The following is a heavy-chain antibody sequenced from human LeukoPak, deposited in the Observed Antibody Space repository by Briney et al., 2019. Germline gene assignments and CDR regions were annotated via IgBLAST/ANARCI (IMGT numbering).Heavy chain of an antibody. Sequence: SETLSLTCTVSGGSISSYYWSWIRQPPGKGLEWIGSIYYSGSTYYNPSLKSRVTISVDTSKNQFSLKLSSVTAADTAVYYCARVTYSSSSMSVDGFDIWGQGTTVSVSS. D-gene: IGHD6-6*01. CDR3: ARVTYSSSSMSVDGFDI. CDR1: GGSISSYY. CDR2: IYYSGST. J-gene: IGHJ3*02. V-gene: IGHV4-59*12.